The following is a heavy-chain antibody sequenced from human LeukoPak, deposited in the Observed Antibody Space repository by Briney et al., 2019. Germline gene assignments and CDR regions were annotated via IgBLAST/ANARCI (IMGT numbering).Heavy chain of an antibody. CDR1: GFTFTTYG. V-gene: IGHV3-48*04. CDR3: ARGVILWFGEPYFDY. D-gene: IGHD3-10*01. CDR2: ISSSGSTI. J-gene: IGHJ4*02. Sequence: PGGSLRLSCAASGFTFTTYGMSWVRQAPGKGLEWVSYISSSGSTIYYADSVKGRFTISRDNAKNSLYLQMNSLRAEDTAVYYCARGVILWFGEPYFDYWGQGTLVTVSS.